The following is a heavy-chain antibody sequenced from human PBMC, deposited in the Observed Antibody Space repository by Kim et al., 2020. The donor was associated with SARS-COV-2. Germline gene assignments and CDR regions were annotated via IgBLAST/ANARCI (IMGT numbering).Heavy chain of an antibody. CDR3: AKGILAAGTFHYYYYGMDV. D-gene: IGHD6-13*01. J-gene: IGHJ6*02. CDR2: ISGSGTNT. V-gene: IGHV3-23*01. Sequence: GGSLRLSCAASGFTFSNYAMSWVRQAPGKGLEWVSSISGSGTNTYYADSVKGRFTISRDNSRNTLYLHMNSLRAEDTAVYYCAKGILAAGTFHYYYYGMDVWGQGPTVTVS. CDR1: GFTFSNYA.